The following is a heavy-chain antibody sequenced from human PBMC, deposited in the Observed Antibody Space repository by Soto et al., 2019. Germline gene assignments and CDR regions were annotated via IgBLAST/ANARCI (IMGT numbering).Heavy chain of an antibody. CDR2: IIPILGIA. Sequence: SVKVSCKASGGTFSSYTISWVRQAPGQGLEWMGRIIPILGIANYAQKFQGRVTITADKSTSTAYMELSSLRSDDTAVYYCARPTAGSGAFDIWGQGTMVTVSS. CDR1: GGTFSSYT. V-gene: IGHV1-69*02. CDR3: ARPTAGSGAFDI. J-gene: IGHJ3*02. D-gene: IGHD6-13*01.